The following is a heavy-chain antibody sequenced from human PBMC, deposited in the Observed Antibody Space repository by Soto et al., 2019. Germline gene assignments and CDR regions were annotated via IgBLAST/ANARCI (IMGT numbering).Heavy chain of an antibody. Sequence: ETLSLTCTVSGDSISTRSNYWAWIRQPPGKGLEWIGSIYYTGGTYYNPSLKSRVTLFLDTSKNQFSLNLNSVTAADTAVYYCAREGPPIRAHNPPEYFQHWGQGTPVTVSS. J-gene: IGHJ1*01. V-gene: IGHV4-39*02. CDR2: IYYTGGT. CDR3: AREGPPIRAHNPPEYFQH. CDR1: GDSISTRSNY.